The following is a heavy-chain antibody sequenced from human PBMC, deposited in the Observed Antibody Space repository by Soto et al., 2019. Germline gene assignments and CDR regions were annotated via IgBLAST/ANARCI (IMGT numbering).Heavy chain of an antibody. D-gene: IGHD3-10*01. V-gene: IGHV3-73*01. CDR2: IRGKPNSYAT. CDR1: GFTFSDSA. J-gene: IGHJ6*02. Sequence: ETLRLSCAASGFTFSDSAMHWVRQSSGKGLEWVGRIRGKPNSYATAYAASVKGRFIISRDDSENTAYLQMNSLKTEDTAVYYCTRQVVRGVIANFYYYAMDVWGQGTTVTVSS. CDR3: TRQVVRGVIANFYYYAMDV.